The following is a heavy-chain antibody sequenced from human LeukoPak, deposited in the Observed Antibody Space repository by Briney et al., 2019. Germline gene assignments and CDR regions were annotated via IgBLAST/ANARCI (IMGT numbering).Heavy chain of an antibody. CDR3: ARTNQISETAFDI. CDR1: GGSFSGYY. J-gene: IGHJ3*02. CDR2: INHSGST. Sequence: SETLSLTCAVYGGSFSGYYWSWIRQPPGKGLEWIGEINHSGSTNYNPSLKSRVTISVDTSKNQFSLKLSSVTAADTAVYYCARTNQISETAFDIWGQGTMVIVSS. V-gene: IGHV4-34*01. D-gene: IGHD1-14*01.